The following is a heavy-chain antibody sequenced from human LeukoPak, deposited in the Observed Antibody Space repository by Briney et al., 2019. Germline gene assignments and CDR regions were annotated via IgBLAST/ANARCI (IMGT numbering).Heavy chain of an antibody. Sequence: GGSLRLSCAASGFTFSSYWMSWVRQAPGKGLEWVANIKQDGSEKYYVDSVKGRFTISRGNAKNSLYLQMNSLRAEDTAVYYCARGDKSSGWYFFDYWGQGALVTVSS. CDR3: ARGDKSSGWYFFDY. J-gene: IGHJ4*02. D-gene: IGHD6-19*01. CDR1: GFTFSSYW. CDR2: IKQDGSEK. V-gene: IGHV3-7*01.